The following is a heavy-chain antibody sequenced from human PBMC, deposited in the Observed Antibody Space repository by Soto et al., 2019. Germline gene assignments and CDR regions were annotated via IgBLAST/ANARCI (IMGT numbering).Heavy chain of an antibody. CDR2: ISYDGSNK. V-gene: IGHV3-30*18. J-gene: IGHJ4*02. CDR3: AKDGDDFWSGYHFYYFDY. CDR1: GFTFSSYG. Sequence: VQLVESGGGLVQPGGSLRLSCAASGFTFSSYGMHWVRQAPGKGLEWVAVISYDGSNKYYADSVKGRFTISRDNSKNTLYLQMNSLRAEDTAVYYCAKDGDDFWSGYHFYYFDYWGQGTLVTVSS. D-gene: IGHD3-3*01.